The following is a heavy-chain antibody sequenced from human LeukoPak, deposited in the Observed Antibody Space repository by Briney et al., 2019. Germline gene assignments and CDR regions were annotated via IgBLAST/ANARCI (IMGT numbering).Heavy chain of an antibody. D-gene: IGHD2-15*01. CDR3: ARRGGGFDY. CDR1: GGSISSSSYY. J-gene: IGHJ4*02. V-gene: IGHV4-39*01. Sequence: SETLSLTCTVSGGSISSSSYYWGWIRQPPGKGLEWIGNIYYSGSTYYNPSLKSRVTISVDTSKNQFSLKLSSVTAADTAVYYCARRGGGFDYWGQGTLVTVSS. CDR2: IYYSGST.